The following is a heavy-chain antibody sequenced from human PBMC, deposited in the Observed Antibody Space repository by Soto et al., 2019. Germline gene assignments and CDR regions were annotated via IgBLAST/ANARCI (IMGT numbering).Heavy chain of an antibody. D-gene: IGHD3-10*01. Sequence: GGSLRLSCAASGFTFSSYAMHWVRQAPGKGLEWVAVISCDGSNKYYADSVKGRFTISRDNSKNTLYLQMNSLRAEDTAVYYCARDFDYGSGNYGMDVWGQGTTVTVSS. J-gene: IGHJ6*02. CDR1: GFTFSSYA. V-gene: IGHV3-30-3*01. CDR2: ISCDGSNK. CDR3: ARDFDYGSGNYGMDV.